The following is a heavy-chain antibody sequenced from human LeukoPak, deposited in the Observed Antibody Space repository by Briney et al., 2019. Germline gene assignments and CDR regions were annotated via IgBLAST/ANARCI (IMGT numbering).Heavy chain of an antibody. CDR2: ISWNSGSI. D-gene: IGHD6-13*01. CDR3: AKSRYSSSWYYFDY. V-gene: IGHV3-9*01. Sequence: PGRSLRPSCAASGFTFDDYAMHWVRQAPGKGLEWVSGISWNSGSIGYADSVKGRFTISRDNAKNSLYLQMNSLRAEDTALYYCAKSRYSSSWYYFDYWGQGTLVTVSS. CDR1: GFTFDDYA. J-gene: IGHJ4*02.